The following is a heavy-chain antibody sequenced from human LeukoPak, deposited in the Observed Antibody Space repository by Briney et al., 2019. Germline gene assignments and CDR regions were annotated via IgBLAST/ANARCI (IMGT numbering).Heavy chain of an antibody. V-gene: IGHV4-30-2*03. CDR1: GDSISSSGYS. D-gene: IGHD3-10*01. Sequence: SETLSLTCAVSGDSISSSGYSWRWIRQPPGKGLEWIGSIYYSGSIYYNPSLKSRVTISVDTSKNQFSLKLSSVTAADTAVYYCAGHPQVRGALRDWGQGTLVTVSS. CDR2: IYYSGSI. CDR3: AGHPQVRGALRD. J-gene: IGHJ4*02.